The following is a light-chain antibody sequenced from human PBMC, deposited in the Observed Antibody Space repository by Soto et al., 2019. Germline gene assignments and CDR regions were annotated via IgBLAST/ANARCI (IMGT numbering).Light chain of an antibody. CDR3: SSYTSSSTLRV. CDR2: EVS. CDR1: SSDVGGYNY. Sequence: QSVLTQPASVSGSPGQSITISCTGTSSDVGGYNYVSWYQQHPGKAPKLMIYEVSNRPSGVSNRFSGSKSGNTASLTISGLQAEEEADYYCSSYTSSSTLRVFGGGTKLTVL. V-gene: IGLV2-14*01. J-gene: IGLJ2*01.